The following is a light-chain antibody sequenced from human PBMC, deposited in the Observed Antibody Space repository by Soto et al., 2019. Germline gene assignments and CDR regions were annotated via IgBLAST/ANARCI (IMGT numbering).Light chain of an antibody. CDR3: QTWGTGPWV. CDR1: SGHSSYA. V-gene: IGLV4-69*01. Sequence: QAVVTQSPSASASLGASVKLTCTLSSGHSSYAIAWHQQQPEKGPRYLMKLNSDGSHSKGDGIPDRFSGSSSGAERYLTISSLQAEDAADYYCQTWGTGPWVFGGGTKVTVL. CDR2: LNSDGSH. J-gene: IGLJ3*02.